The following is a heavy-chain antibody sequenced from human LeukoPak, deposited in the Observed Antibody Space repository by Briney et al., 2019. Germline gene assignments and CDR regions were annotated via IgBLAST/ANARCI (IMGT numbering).Heavy chain of an antibody. D-gene: IGHD3-10*01. J-gene: IGHJ5*02. CDR1: GFTFSSYW. V-gene: IGHV3-74*01. Sequence: GGSLRLSCAASGFTFSSYWMHWVRQAPGKGLVWVSRINSDGSSTSYADSVKGRFTISRDNAKNTLYLQMNSLRAEDTAVYYCARDRITMVRGVIKNRNWFDPWGQGTLVTVSS. CDR2: INSDGSST. CDR3: ARDRITMVRGVIKNRNWFDP.